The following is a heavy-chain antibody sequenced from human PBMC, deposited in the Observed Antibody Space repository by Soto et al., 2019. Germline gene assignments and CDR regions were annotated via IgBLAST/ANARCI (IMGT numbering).Heavy chain of an antibody. CDR1: GYTLTELS. J-gene: IGHJ4*02. CDR2: FDPEDGET. V-gene: IGHV1-24*01. CDR3: ATWVGYCSSTSCYVSGFDY. D-gene: IGHD2-2*01. Sequence: GASVKVSCKVSGYTLTELSMHWVRQAPGKGLEWMGGFDPEDGETIYAQKFQGRVTMTEDTSTDTAYMELSSLRSEDTAVYYCATWVGYCSSTSCYVSGFDYWGQGTLVTVSS.